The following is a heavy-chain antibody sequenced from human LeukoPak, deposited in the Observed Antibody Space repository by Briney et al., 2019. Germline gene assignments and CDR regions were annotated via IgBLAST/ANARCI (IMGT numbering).Heavy chain of an antibody. Sequence: GGSLRLSCSASGFTFTIYSTNWVRQAPGKGLEGVSSISSSSSYIYYADSVKGRFTVSRDKGKNSLYLQMNSLRVEDRAVYYCARDRSDCYDGVCYNHYFDYWGQGSLVTVSS. CDR1: GFTFTIYS. D-gene: IGHD2-8*02. V-gene: IGHV3-21*01. CDR3: ARDRSDCYDGVCYNHYFDY. CDR2: ISSSSSYI. J-gene: IGHJ4*02.